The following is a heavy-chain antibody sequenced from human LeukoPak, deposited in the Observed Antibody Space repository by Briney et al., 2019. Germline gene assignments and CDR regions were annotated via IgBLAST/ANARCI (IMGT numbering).Heavy chain of an antibody. Sequence: ASVKVSCKASGYTFTAYYMHWVRQAPGQGLEWMGWINPNSGGTNYAQKFQGRVTMTRDTSISTAYMELSRLRSDDTAVYYCARSVGITIFGVVIPNWFDPWGQGTLVTVSS. D-gene: IGHD3-3*01. CDR1: GYTFTAYY. CDR2: INPNSGGT. CDR3: ARSVGITIFGVVIPNWFDP. J-gene: IGHJ5*02. V-gene: IGHV1-2*02.